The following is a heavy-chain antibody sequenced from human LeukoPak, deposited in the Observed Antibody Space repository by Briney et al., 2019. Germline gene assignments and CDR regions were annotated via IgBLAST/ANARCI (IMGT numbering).Heavy chain of an antibody. CDR3: TLLGGGDGPYNWFDP. D-gene: IGHD1-26*01. CDR2: IRNKANVYAT. Sequence: WGSLRLSCAASGFSFSGSAMHWVRQASGKGLEWVGRIRNKANVYATAYAASVKGRFTISRDDSKNTAYLQMNSLKTEDTAVYYCTLLGGGDGPYNWFDPWGQGTLVTVSS. J-gene: IGHJ5*02. V-gene: IGHV3-73*01. CDR1: GFSFSGSA.